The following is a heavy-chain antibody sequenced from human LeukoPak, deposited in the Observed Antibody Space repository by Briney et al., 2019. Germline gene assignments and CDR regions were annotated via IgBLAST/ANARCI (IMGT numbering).Heavy chain of an antibody. CDR3: ARAEYCYYCGMDV. Sequence: GGSLRLSCAASGFTFSSYGMHWVRQAPGKGLEWVANLKQDGSEEYYVDSVKGRFTISRDSAKNSLYLQMNSLRAEDTAVYYCARAEYCYYCGMDVWGQGTTVIVSS. CDR1: GFTFSSYG. J-gene: IGHJ6*02. D-gene: IGHD2/OR15-2a*01. CDR2: LKQDGSEE. V-gene: IGHV3-7*03.